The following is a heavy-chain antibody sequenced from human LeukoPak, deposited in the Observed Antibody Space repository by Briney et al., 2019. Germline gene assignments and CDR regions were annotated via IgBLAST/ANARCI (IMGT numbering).Heavy chain of an antibody. V-gene: IGHV3-48*03. CDR2: ISSGGSTV. CDR1: GXTFSSYE. D-gene: IGHD4-17*01. Sequence: TGGSLRLSCAASGXTFSSYEINWVRQAPGKGLEWVSYISSGGSTVYYADSVKGRFTISRDNAKNSLYLQMSSLRAEDTAVYYCARAFYGDLDYWGQGTLVTVSS. CDR3: ARAFYGDLDY. J-gene: IGHJ4*02.